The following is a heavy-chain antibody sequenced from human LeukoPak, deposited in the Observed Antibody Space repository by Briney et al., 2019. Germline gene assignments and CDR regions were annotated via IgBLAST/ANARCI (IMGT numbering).Heavy chain of an antibody. V-gene: IGHV3-23*01. CDR1: GFTFSSYG. J-gene: IGHJ4*02. Sequence: EGSLRLSCAASGFTFSSYGMSWVRQAPGKGLEWVSAISGSGGSTYYADSVKGRFTISRDNSKNTLYLQSNSLRAEDTAVYYCAKGEGGYRYEIFDYWGQGTLVTVSS. CDR3: AKGEGGYRYEIFDY. D-gene: IGHD5-18*01. CDR2: ISGSGGST.